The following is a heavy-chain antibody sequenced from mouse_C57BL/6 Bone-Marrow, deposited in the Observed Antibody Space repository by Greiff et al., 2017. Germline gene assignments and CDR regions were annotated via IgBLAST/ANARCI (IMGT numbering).Heavy chain of an antibody. CDR2: IDPSDSYT. D-gene: IGHD4-1*01. CDR1: GYTFTSYW. Sequence: QVQLQQPGAELVMPGASVKLSCKASGYTFTSYWMHWVKQRPGQGLEWIGEIDPSDSYTNYNQKFKGKSTLTVDKSYSTAYMQLSSLTSEDSAVYYCARERGTGPFDYWGQGTTLTVSS. CDR3: ARERGTGPFDY. J-gene: IGHJ2*01. V-gene: IGHV1-69*01.